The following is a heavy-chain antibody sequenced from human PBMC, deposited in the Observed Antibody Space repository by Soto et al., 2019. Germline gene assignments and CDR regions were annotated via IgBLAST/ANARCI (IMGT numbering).Heavy chain of an antibody. CDR1: GGSITSGGHF. CDR3: ARAGDYGSNYA. J-gene: IGHJ5*02. Sequence: QVQLQESGPGLVKPSQTLSLTCTVSGGSITSGGHFWSWIRQHPGKGLEWIGYIYYSGSTYYNPSLKSRVTISLDTSKNQFSLRLSSVTAADTAVYYCARAGDYGSNYAWGQGTLVTVSS. D-gene: IGHD4-17*01. CDR2: IYYSGST. V-gene: IGHV4-31*03.